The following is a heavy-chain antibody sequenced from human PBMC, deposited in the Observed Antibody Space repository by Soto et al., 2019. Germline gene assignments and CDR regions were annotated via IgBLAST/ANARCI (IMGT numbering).Heavy chain of an antibody. J-gene: IGHJ6*02. V-gene: IGHV3-21*01. D-gene: IGHD3-22*01. Sequence: EVQLVESGGGLVKPGGSLRLSCAASGFTFSSYSMNWVRQAPGKGLEWVSSISSSTSYIYYADSVKGRFTISRDNAKNALYRQMNSLRAGDTAVYYCARVVDYYDRYYYYGMDVWGQGTTVTVSS. CDR3: ARVVDYYDRYYYYGMDV. CDR2: ISSSTSYI. CDR1: GFTFSSYS.